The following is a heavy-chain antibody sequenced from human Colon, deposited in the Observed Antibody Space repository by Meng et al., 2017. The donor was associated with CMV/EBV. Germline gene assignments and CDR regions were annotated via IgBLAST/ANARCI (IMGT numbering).Heavy chain of an antibody. CDR3: ASPESKIGNEYFQF. J-gene: IGHJ1*01. D-gene: IGHD1-14*01. V-gene: IGHV3-23*01. CDR1: GFTFSTYA. CDR2: LTPSGDST. Sequence: GESLKISCAASGFTFSTYAMTWVRQAPGKGLEWVSALTPSGDSTFYADSVKGRFTISTDISKNILYLQMNNLRVEDTAIYYCASPESKIGNEYFQFWGQGSLVTVSS.